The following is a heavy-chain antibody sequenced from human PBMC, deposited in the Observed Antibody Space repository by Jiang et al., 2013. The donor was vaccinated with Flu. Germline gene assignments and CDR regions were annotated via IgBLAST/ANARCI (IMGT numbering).Heavy chain of an antibody. Sequence: WVRQMPGKGLEWMGIIYPGDSDTRYSPSFQGQVTISADKSISTAYLQWSSLKASDTAMYYCARLAPRMIVVGDAFDIWGQGTMVTVSS. D-gene: IGHD3-22*01. CDR2: IYPGDSDT. J-gene: IGHJ3*02. CDR3: ARLAPRMIVVGDAFDI. V-gene: IGHV5-51*01.